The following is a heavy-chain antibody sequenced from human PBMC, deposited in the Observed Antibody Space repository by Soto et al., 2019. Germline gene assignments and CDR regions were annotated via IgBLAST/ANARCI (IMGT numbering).Heavy chain of an antibody. Sequence: QVQLQESGPGLVKPSQTLSLTCTVSGGSISSGGYYWSWIRQHPGKRLEWIGYIYYSGSTYYNPSLKSRVTISVDTSKNQFSLKLSSVTAADTAVYYCARDSKQQQRIDYWGQGTLVTVSS. CDR1: GGSISSGGYY. D-gene: IGHD6-13*01. J-gene: IGHJ4*02. CDR2: IYYSGST. CDR3: ARDSKQQQRIDY. V-gene: IGHV4-31*03.